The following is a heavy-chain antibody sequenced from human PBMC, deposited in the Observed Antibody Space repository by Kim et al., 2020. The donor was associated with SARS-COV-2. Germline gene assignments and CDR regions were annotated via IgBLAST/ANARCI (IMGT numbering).Heavy chain of an antibody. CDR3: TRSLEY. V-gene: IGHV3-7*01. Sequence: DGSRKYHVDSVEGRFTISRDNAENSLYLQMNSLRAEDTAIYYCTRSLEYWGQGTLVTVSS. J-gene: IGHJ4*02. CDR2: DGSRK.